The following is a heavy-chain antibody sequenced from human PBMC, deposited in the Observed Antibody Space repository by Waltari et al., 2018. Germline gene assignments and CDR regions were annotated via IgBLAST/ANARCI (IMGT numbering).Heavy chain of an antibody. V-gene: IGHV4-30-4*08. CDR3: ARVFYYDDNGYYVGAFDI. CDR2: IYFSGTT. J-gene: IGHJ3*02. Sequence: QVQLQESGPGLVKPSQTLSLTCTVSGDSITRGDYHWTWIRQPPGKGLEWIAYIYFSGTTYYNPSLKSRATISVDTSNNQFSLKLRSVTAADTAVYYCARVFYYDDNGYYVGAFDIWGQGTMVTVSS. D-gene: IGHD3-22*01. CDR1: GDSITRGDYH.